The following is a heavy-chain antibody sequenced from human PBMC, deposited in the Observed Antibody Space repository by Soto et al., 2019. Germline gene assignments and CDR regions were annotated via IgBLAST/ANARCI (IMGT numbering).Heavy chain of an antibody. CDR3: ARGKGNNWNYIWFDP. CDR2: VSYDGNDK. D-gene: IGHD1-7*01. V-gene: IGHV3-30*03. CDR1: GFTFSSYG. Sequence: VQLVESGGGLVQPGGSLRLSCAASGFTFSSYGMHWVRQAPGKGLEWVAGVSYDGNDKYYVDSVKGRFTISRDNSKNTLYLQMNSLRVEDTAVYYCARGKGNNWNYIWFDPWGQGTLVTVSS. J-gene: IGHJ5*02.